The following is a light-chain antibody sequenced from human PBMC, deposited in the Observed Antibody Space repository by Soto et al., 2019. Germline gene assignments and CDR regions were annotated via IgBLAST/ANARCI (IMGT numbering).Light chain of an antibody. CDR3: QPYDNFLVT. Sequence: DIQMTQSPSSLSASVGDRVTITCQASQDINSYLSWYQQRPGKAPKLRIYDAFTLETGVPSRFSGSGSGTDSIFTVSSLQPEDLEAYYFQPYDNFLVTFGPGTGLDIX. V-gene: IGKV1-33*01. J-gene: IGKJ5*01. CDR1: QDINSY. CDR2: DAF.